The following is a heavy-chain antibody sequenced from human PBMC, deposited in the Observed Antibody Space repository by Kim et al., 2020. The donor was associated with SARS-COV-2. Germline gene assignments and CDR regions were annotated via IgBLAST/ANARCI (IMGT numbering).Heavy chain of an antibody. J-gene: IGHJ4*02. D-gene: IGHD6-19*01. CDR2: VNTDGSST. Sequence: GGSLRLSCAASGFSFSRYWMHWVRQAPGKGLVWVSRVNTDGSSTTYADSVKGRFTISRDNVKNTLYLQMNSLRAEDTAVYYCARDGAIAVPGWTTPSYFDYWGQGALVTVSS. V-gene: IGHV3-74*01. CDR1: GFSFSRYW. CDR3: ARDGAIAVPGWTTPSYFDY.